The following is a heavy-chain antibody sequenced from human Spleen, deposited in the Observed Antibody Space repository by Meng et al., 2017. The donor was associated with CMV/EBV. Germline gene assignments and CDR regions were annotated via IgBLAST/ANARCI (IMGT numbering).Heavy chain of an antibody. CDR2: INPSGGST. Sequence: KVACRASGYTFSSYYMHWVRQAPGQGLGWMGIINPSGGSTRYAQKFQGRVTMTRDTATSTVYMELSSLRSEDTAVYYCARDRGNQLRDWGQGTLVTVSS. V-gene: IGHV1-46*01. J-gene: IGHJ4*02. CDR1: GYTFSSYY. CDR3: ARDRGNQLRD. D-gene: IGHD2-2*01.